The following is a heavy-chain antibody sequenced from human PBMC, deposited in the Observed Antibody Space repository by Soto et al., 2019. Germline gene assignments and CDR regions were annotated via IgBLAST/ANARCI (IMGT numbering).Heavy chain of an antibody. CDR2: IHYSGST. CDR1: GGSISSDGYY. Sequence: PSETLSLTCTVSGGSISSDGYYWSWIRQRPGTGLEWIGYIHYSGSTYYNPTLKRRFTISVSTTKNQFSLLLSSVTAADTAVYYWAPTTLTTNFGCFDYWGRGTLVTVSS. D-gene: IGHD3-3*01. V-gene: IGHV4-31*03. CDR3: APTTLTTNFGCFDY. J-gene: IGHJ4*02.